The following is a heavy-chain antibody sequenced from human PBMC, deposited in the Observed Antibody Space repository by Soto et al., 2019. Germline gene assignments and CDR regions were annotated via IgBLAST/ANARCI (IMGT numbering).Heavy chain of an antibody. J-gene: IGHJ5*02. D-gene: IGHD3-10*01. CDR3: AKWSGFGDA. Sequence: GSLRLSCAASGFSLGSNSMAWVRQAPGERLQWISGISNDGSITFYVDSVRGRFTISRDTSRNTLYLQMDSLRVEDTALYFCAKWSGFGDAWGQGTLVTVSS. V-gene: IGHV3-23*01. CDR2: ISNDGSIT. CDR1: GFSLGSNS.